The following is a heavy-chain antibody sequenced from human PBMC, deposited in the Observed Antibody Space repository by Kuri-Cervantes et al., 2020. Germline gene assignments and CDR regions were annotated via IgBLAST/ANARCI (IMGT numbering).Heavy chain of an antibody. J-gene: IGHJ4*02. CDR2: ISGSGGST. CDR1: RFTFNSYA. V-gene: IGHV3-23*01. D-gene: IGHD6-19*01. CDR3: AKGAVSGTRYYFDY. Sequence: GESLKISCAASRFTFNSYAMSWVRQAPGKGLEWVSGISGSGGSTYYADSVKGRFTISRDNAKNSLYVQMNSLRAEDTALYYCAKGAVSGTRYYFDYWGQGTLVTVSS.